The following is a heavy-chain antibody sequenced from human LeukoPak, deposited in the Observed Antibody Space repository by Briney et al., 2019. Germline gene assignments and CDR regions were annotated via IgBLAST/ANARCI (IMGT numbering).Heavy chain of an antibody. D-gene: IGHD1-26*01. CDR3: ARDSSGSLHGAFDI. J-gene: IGHJ3*02. CDR2: IYSGGTT. Sequence: GGSLRLSCAVSGCTVSSNYMSWVRQAPGKGLEWVSVIYSGGTTFYADSVKGRFIISRDSSKSTLFLQMNSLRAEDTAVYYCARDSSGSLHGAFDIWGRGTMVTVSS. CDR1: GCTVSSNY. V-gene: IGHV3-53*01.